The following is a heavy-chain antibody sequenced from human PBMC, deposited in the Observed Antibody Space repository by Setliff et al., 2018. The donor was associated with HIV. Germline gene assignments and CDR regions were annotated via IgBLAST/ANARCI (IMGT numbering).Heavy chain of an antibody. D-gene: IGHD3-9*01. CDR1: GGTFNTYD. CDR3: ARALTSGGFYYYYMDV. CDR2: IIPSFDIT. Sequence: ASVKVSCKASGGTFNTYDISWVRQAPGQGLEWMGGIIPSFDITNYAQKFRGRVTITADKSTSTAYMELSSLRSEDTAVYYCARALTSGGFYYYYMDVWGKGTTVTVS. J-gene: IGHJ6*03. V-gene: IGHV1-69*10.